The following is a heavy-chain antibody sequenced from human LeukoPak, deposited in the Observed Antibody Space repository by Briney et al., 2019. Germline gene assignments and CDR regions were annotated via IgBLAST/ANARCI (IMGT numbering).Heavy chain of an antibody. CDR1: GVTVRSYY. D-gene: IGHD1-14*01. Sequence: GGSLRLSCSAFGVTVRSYYMSWVRQAPGEGLEWVSVIYSGGTTYYADSVKGRFTISRDNSKNTVYLQMNRLRAEDTAVYYCTREPRSDDGFDIWGQGTMVTVSS. V-gene: IGHV3-66*01. J-gene: IGHJ3*02. CDR3: TREPRSDDGFDI. CDR2: IYSGGTT.